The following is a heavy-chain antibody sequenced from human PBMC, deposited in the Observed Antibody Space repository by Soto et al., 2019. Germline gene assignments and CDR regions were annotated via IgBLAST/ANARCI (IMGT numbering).Heavy chain of an antibody. V-gene: IGHV4-59*01. Sequence: PSETLSLTCTVSGGSISNYYNMWIRQPPGKGLEYIGYIYKSGSTNHNPSLNSRVTISVDTSKKQFSLKLTSVTAADTAVYYCATRLYRSGVLLDYWGQGTLVTVSS. J-gene: IGHJ4*02. CDR3: ATRLYRSGVLLDY. CDR2: IYKSGST. CDR1: GGSISNYY. D-gene: IGHD3-10*01.